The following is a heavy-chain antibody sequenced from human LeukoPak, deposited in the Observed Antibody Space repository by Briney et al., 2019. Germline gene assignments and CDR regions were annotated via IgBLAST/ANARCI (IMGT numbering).Heavy chain of an antibody. CDR1: GYTFTSYG. Sequence: SVNVSCKASGYTFTSYGISWVRQAPGQGLEWMGWISAYNGNTNYAQKLQGRVTMTTDTSTSTAYMELRSLRSDDTAVYYCARDLSAVVAATPDDAFDIWGQGTMVTVSS. CDR3: ARDLSAVVAATPDDAFDI. CDR2: ISAYNGNT. D-gene: IGHD2-15*01. V-gene: IGHV1-18*01. J-gene: IGHJ3*02.